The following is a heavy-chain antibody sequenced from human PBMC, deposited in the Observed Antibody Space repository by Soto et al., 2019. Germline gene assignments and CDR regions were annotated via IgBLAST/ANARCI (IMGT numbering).Heavy chain of an antibody. D-gene: IGHD3-16*01. CDR3: ARVEAGAVCQVSSGMDV. CDR1: GGTFSNYA. Sequence: QVQLVQSGAEVKKPGSSVKVSCKASGGTFSNYAITWVRQTPVQGLESMGGCIPRLGSPNYAQNFLGRVTFHADETKITVYMELISLRSEDTAVYNCARVEAGAVCQVSSGMDVWGQGTAVTVSS. V-gene: IGHV1-69*11. CDR2: CIPRLGSP. J-gene: IGHJ6*02.